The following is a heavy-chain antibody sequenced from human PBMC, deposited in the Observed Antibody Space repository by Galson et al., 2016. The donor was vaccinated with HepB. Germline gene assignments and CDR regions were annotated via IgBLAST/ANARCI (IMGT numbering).Heavy chain of an antibody. CDR2: ISSSGSNT. V-gene: IGHV3-23*01. Sequence: SLRLSCAASGFAIGANYMSWVRQAPGKGLEWVSAISSSGSNTYDADSVKGRFTISRDTSKNTLFLQMNSLRAEDTAVSYCARIRAHGVPGTPPYFDYWGQGTLVTVSS. D-gene: IGHD6-13*01. J-gene: IGHJ4*02. CDR3: ARIRAHGVPGTPPYFDY. CDR1: GFAIGANY.